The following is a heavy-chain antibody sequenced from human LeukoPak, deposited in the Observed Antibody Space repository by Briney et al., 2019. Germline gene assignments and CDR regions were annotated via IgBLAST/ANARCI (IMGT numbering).Heavy chain of an antibody. V-gene: IGHV3-74*01. J-gene: IGHJ4*02. Sequence: GGSLRLSCARSGFTFTNYAMTWVRQAPGKGLVWVSRIKSDGSSTTYADSVKGRFIISRDNAENTLYLQMNSLRAEDTAVYYCTRGSVGSSFDSWGQGTLVTVSS. CDR2: IKSDGSST. D-gene: IGHD2-15*01. CDR1: GFTFTNYA. CDR3: TRGSVGSSFDS.